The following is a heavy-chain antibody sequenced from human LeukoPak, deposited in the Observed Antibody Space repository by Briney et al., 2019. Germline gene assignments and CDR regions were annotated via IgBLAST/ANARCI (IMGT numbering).Heavy chain of an antibody. CDR2: IYYSGST. CDR1: GVSISSYY. Sequence: PSETLFLTCTVSGVSISSYYWSWIRQPPGKGLEWIGYIYYSGSTNYNPSLKSRVTISVDTSKNQFSLKLSSVTAADTAVYYCARPISGSYDAFDIWGQGTMVTVSS. V-gene: IGHV4-59*01. CDR3: ARPISGSYDAFDI. J-gene: IGHJ3*02. D-gene: IGHD1-26*01.